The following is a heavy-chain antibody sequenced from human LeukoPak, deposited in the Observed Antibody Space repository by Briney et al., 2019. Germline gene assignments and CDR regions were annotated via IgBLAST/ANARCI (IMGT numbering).Heavy chain of an antibody. CDR3: ATVRYLEF. CDR1: GFTFSSNW. J-gene: IGHJ4*02. CDR2: IKQDGSEE. V-gene: IGHV3-7*01. Sequence: GGSLRLSCVASGFTFSSNWMSWDRQAPGKGLEWVANIKQDGSEEYYVDSVKGRFTISRDNAKKSLYLQMNSLRAEDTAVYYCATVRYLEFWGQGILVTVSS. D-gene: IGHD3-3*01.